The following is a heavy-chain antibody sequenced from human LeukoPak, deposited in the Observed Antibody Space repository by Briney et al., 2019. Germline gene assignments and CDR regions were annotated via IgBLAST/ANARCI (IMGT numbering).Heavy chain of an antibody. D-gene: IGHD3-9*01. V-gene: IGHV4-59*01. CDR1: GGSISSYY. J-gene: IGHJ5*02. CDR3: ARGATGPNWFDP. Sequence: PSETLSLTCTVSGGSISSYYWSWIRHPPGKGLEWIGYIYYSGSTNYNPSLKSRVTISVDTSKNQFSLKLSSVTAADTAVYYCARGATGPNWFDPWGQGTLVTVSS. CDR2: IYYSGST.